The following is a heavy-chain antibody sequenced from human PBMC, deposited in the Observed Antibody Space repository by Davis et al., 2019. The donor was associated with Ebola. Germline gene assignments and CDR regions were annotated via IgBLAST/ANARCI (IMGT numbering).Heavy chain of an antibody. V-gene: IGHV3-7*01. Sequence: GESLKISCAASGFTFSDYYMNWVRQVPGKGLEWVANIKQDGSQTNYGDSVKGRFTISRDNAKRSLYLQMNSLRAEDTAVYYCAVMPDDYWGQGTLVTVSS. J-gene: IGHJ4*02. D-gene: IGHD1-14*01. CDR1: GFTFSDYY. CDR3: AVMPDDY. CDR2: IKQDGSQT.